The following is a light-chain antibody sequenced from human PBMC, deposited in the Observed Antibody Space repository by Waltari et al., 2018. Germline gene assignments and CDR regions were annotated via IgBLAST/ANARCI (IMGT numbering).Light chain of an antibody. J-gene: IGKJ4*01. CDR1: QSVSSN. CDR2: DAS. CDR3: QQYNNWPPQLT. Sequence: EIVMTQSPATLSVSPGDRATLSCRASQSVSSNLALYQQKPGQAPRLLIYDASTMATGIPARFSGSGSGTEFTLTISSLQSEDFAVYYCQQYNNWPPQLTFGGGTKVEIK. V-gene: IGKV3-15*01.